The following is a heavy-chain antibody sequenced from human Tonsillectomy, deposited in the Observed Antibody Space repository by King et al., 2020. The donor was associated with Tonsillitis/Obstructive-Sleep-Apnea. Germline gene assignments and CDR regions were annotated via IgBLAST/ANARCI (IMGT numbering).Heavy chain of an antibody. CDR3: ARGSTVTYFDY. V-gene: IGHV3-30*01. D-gene: IGHD4-17*01. CDR1: GFTFSSYA. CDR2: ISYDGSNK. Sequence: VQLVESGGGVVQPGRSLRLSCAASGFTFSSYAMHWVRQAPGKGLEGGAVISYDGSNKYYADSVKGRFTISRDNSKNTLYLQMNSLRAEDTAVYYCARGSTVTYFDYWGQGTLVTVSS. J-gene: IGHJ4*02.